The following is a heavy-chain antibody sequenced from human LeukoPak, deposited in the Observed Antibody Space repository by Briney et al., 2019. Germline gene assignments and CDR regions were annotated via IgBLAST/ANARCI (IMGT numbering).Heavy chain of an antibody. CDR2: IYYSGST. CDR3: ASPLRFLEWHDAFDI. V-gene: IGHV4-30-4*08. D-gene: IGHD3-3*01. Sequence: SGPTLVNPTQTLTLTCTFSGFSLSTSGVGAGWIRQPPGKGLEWIGYIYYSGSTYYNPSLKSRVTISVDTSKNQFSLKLSSVTAADTAVYYCASPLRFLEWHDAFDIWGQGTMVTVSS. CDR1: GFSLSTSGVG. J-gene: IGHJ3*02.